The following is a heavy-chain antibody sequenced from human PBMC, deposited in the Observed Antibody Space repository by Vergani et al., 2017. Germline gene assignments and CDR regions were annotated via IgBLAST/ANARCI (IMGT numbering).Heavy chain of an antibody. V-gene: IGHV4-4*07. Sequence: QVHLQESGPGVVKTSDTLSLTCTVSGGSMSDFYWTWIRQPAGRGLEWIVRIYPNGNGNYNESLRSRLTMSIDTSRSQFSLSLCSVTAADTAVYYCARGNCGVNCPKYNWLAPWGRGILVTVSS. D-gene: IGHD2-21*01. CDR2: IYPNGNG. CDR3: ARGNCGVNCPKYNWLAP. CDR1: GGSMSDFY. J-gene: IGHJ5*02.